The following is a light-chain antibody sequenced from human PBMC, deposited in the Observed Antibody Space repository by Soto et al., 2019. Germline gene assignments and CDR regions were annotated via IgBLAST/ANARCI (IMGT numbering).Light chain of an antibody. V-gene: IGKV3D-15*01. CDR3: QQYNNWPQT. Sequence: SRASQIIRNNYLAWYQQRPGQAPRLLIYGASSRATGIPDRFSGSGSGTEFTLTISSLQSEDSAIYYCQQYNNWPQTFGQGTKVDIK. CDR2: GAS. CDR1: QIIRNN. J-gene: IGKJ1*01.